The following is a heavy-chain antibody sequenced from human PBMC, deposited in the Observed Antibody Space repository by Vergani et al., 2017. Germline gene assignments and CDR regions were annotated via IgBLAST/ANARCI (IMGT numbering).Heavy chain of an antibody. CDR1: GFTFSSYW. CDR3: ARDPPDGAGYFDY. CDR2: IKQDGSEK. D-gene: IGHD1-14*01. Sequence: EVQLVESGGGLVQPGGSLRLSCAASGFTFSSYWMSWVRQAPGKGLEWVANIKQDGSEKYYVDSVKGRFTISRDNAKNSLYLQMNSLRAEDTAVYYCARDPPDGAGYFDYWGQGTLVTVSS. V-gene: IGHV3-7*01. J-gene: IGHJ4*02.